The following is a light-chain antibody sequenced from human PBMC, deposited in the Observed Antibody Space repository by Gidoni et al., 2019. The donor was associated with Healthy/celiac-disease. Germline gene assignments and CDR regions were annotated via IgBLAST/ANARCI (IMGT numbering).Light chain of an antibody. Sequence: SYELTQPPSVSESPGQTASITRSGDELGDKHACWYQPKPGQYPVMGIDQDSKRPAGIPGRVSGSSSGNTASLTISGSPARDEADYYSQAWDSTFVVFGGGTKVTV. CDR3: QAWDSTFVV. V-gene: IGLV3-1*01. CDR1: ELGDKH. CDR2: QDS. J-gene: IGLJ2*01.